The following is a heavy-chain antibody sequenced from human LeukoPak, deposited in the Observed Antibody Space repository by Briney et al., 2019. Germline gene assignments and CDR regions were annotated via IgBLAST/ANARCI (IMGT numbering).Heavy chain of an antibody. D-gene: IGHD6-19*01. J-gene: IGHJ4*02. CDR2: IYYSGST. Sequence: SETLSLTCTVSGGSISSSSYYWGWIRQPPGKGLEWIGSIYYSGSTYYNPSLKSRVTISVDTSKNQFSLKLSSVTAADTAVYYCARSTGKYSSTPGFCDYWGQGTLVTVSS. CDR3: ARSTGKYSSTPGFCDY. CDR1: GGSISSSSYY. V-gene: IGHV4-39*01.